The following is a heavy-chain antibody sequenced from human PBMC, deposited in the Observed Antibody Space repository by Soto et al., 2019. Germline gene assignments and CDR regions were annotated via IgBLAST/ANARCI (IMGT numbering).Heavy chain of an antibody. J-gene: IGHJ4*02. V-gene: IGHV3-23*01. D-gene: IGHD3-3*01. CDR3: ATPGSLDYDCWTAPVNY. CDR2: ISGSGGSP. CDR1: GFTFTIYA. Sequence: EVQLLESGGGLVQPGGSLRLSCTASGFTFTIYAMSWVRQAPGKGLEWVSAISGSGGSPYYADSVKGRFTISRDNSKYTLYLQMNSLRAEDTAVYYCATPGSLDYDCWTAPVNYWGQGTLVTVSS.